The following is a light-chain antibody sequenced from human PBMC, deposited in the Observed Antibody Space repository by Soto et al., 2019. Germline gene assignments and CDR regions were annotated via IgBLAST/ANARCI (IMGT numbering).Light chain of an antibody. CDR3: QSYDSSLSGLL. CDR1: SSNIGAGYD. CDR2: GNS. V-gene: IGLV1-40*01. Sequence: QSVLTQPPSVSGAPGQRVTISCTGSSSNIGAGYDVHWYQQLPGTAPKLLIYGNSNRPSGVPDRFSGSKSGTSASLAITGLQAEDEADYYCQSYDSSLSGLLFGGGTKQTVL. J-gene: IGLJ2*01.